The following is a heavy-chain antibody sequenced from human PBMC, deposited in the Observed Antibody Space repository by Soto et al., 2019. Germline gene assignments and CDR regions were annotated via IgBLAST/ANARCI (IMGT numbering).Heavy chain of an antibody. CDR2: INHSGST. Sequence: SETLSLTCAVYGGSFSGYYWSWIRQPPGKGLEWIGEINHSGSTNYNPSLKSRVTISVDTSKNQFSLKLSSVTAADTAVYYCAGQYSSSWRHRYYYYYMDVWGKGTTVTVSS. D-gene: IGHD6-13*01. V-gene: IGHV4-34*01. CDR3: AGQYSSSWRHRYYYYYMDV. J-gene: IGHJ6*03. CDR1: GGSFSGYY.